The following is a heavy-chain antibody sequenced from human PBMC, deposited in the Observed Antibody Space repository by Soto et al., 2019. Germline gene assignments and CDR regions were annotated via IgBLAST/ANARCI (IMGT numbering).Heavy chain of an antibody. J-gene: IGHJ4*02. D-gene: IGHD1-26*01. V-gene: IGHV3-30-3*01. CDR2: ISYDGSNK. Sequence: TGGSLRLSCAASGFTFSSYAMHWVRQAPGKGLEWVAVISYDGSNKYYADSVKGRFTISRDNSKSTLYLQMNSLRAEDTAVYYCAREWELLLEYFDYWGQGTLVTVSS. CDR3: AREWELLLEYFDY. CDR1: GFTFSSYA.